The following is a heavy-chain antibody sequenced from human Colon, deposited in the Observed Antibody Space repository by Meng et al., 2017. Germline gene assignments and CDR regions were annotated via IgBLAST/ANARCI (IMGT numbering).Heavy chain of an antibody. CDR3: ARAPLASGNFLIFDY. J-gene: IGHJ4*02. Sequence: ETLSRKCTVSGDSISPYYWSWIRQPPGKELEWIGYIYDSGTTSYNPSLKSRVTISVGTSKNQFSLRLKSVTAADTAVYYCARAPLASGNFLIFDYWGQGILVTVSS. CDR1: GDSISPYY. V-gene: IGHV4-59*01. CDR2: IYDSGTT. D-gene: IGHD4-23*01.